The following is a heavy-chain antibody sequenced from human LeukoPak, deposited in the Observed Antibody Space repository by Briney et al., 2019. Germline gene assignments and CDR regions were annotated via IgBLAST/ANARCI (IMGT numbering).Heavy chain of an antibody. CDR3: AKESPHFDY. J-gene: IGHJ4*02. V-gene: IGHV3-23*01. Sequence: GGSLGLSCAASGFTFTRYAMSWVRQAPGKGLAWVSTISGSGDTTYYADSVKGRFTISRDNSKNTLYLQMNSLRAEDTAIYYCAKESPHFDYWGQGTLVTVSS. CDR1: GFTFTRYA. CDR2: ISGSGDTT.